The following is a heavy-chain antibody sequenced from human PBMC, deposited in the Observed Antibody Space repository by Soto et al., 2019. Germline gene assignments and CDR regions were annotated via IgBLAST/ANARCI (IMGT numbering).Heavy chain of an antibody. CDR2: ISYDGSNK. Sequence: GGSLRLSCAASGFTFSSYGMHWVRQAPGKGLEWVAVISYDGSNKYYADSVKGRFTISRDNSKNTLYLQMNSLRAEDTAVYYCAKLYYYYDSSGYHDPLDYWGQGT. CDR3: AKLYYYYDSSGYHDPLDY. D-gene: IGHD3-22*01. V-gene: IGHV3-30*18. CDR1: GFTFSSYG. J-gene: IGHJ4*02.